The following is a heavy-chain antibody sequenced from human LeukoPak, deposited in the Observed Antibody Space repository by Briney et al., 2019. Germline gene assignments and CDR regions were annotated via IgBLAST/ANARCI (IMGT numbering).Heavy chain of an antibody. V-gene: IGHV4-59*01. CDR2: IYYSGST. D-gene: IGHD1-1*01. J-gene: IGHJ3*02. Sequence: PETLSLTCTVSGGSISSYYWSWIRQPPGKGLEWIGYIYYSGSTNYNPSLKSRVTISVDTSKNQFSLKLSSVTAADTAVYYCARDPRMFETGHRIPAAFDIWGQGTMVTVSS. CDR3: ARDPRMFETGHRIPAAFDI. CDR1: GGSISSYY.